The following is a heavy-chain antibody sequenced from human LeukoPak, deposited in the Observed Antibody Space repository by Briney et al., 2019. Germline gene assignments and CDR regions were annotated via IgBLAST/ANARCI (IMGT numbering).Heavy chain of an antibody. CDR2: ITDSGGYT. D-gene: IGHD2-21*02. V-gene: IGHV3-23*01. J-gene: IGHJ6*02. CDR1: GFTFSSYA. CDR3: ASHVVVTAPYYYGMDV. Sequence: GGSLRLSCAASGFTFSSYAMSWDRQAPGKGLEWVSAITDSGGYTYYADSVRGRFTLSRDNSKNTLYLQMNSLRAEDTAVYYCASHVVVTAPYYYGMDVWGQGTTVTVSS.